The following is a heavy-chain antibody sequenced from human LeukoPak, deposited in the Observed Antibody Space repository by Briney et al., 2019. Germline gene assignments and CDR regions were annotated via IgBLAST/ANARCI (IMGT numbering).Heavy chain of an antibody. CDR1: GFTFSSYT. V-gene: IGHV3-23*01. CDR2: ITTGGPNT. CDR3: AKDGGLWVSAHWGDS. Sequence: GGSLRLSCTASGFTFSSYTMSWVRQAPGKGLKWVSTITTGGPNTYYADSVKGRFTVSRDDSKNTLYLQMNSQRAEDTAVYYYAKDGGLWVSAHWGDSWGRGTLVTVSS. D-gene: IGHD7-27*01. J-gene: IGHJ4*02.